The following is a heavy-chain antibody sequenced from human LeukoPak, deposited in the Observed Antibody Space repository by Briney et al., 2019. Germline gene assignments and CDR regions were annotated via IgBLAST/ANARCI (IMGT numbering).Heavy chain of an antibody. V-gene: IGHV4-34*01. J-gene: IGHJ4*02. Sequence: SETLSLTCAVYGGSFSGYYWRWIRQPPGKGLEWIGEINHSGSTNYNPSLKSRVSISVDTSKNQFSLKLNSVTAADTAVYYCAREYCSGGSCYVIFDYWGQGTLVTVSS. D-gene: IGHD2-15*01. CDR2: INHSGST. CDR1: GGSFSGYY. CDR3: AREYCSGGSCYVIFDY.